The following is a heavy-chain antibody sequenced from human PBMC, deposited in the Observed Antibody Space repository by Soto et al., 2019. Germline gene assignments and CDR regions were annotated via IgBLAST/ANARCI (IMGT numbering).Heavy chain of an antibody. CDR3: ALLGGPAAILLRV. J-gene: IGHJ4*02. Sequence: ASVKVSCKASGYTFTGYYINWVRQATGQGLEWMGWMNPNSGNTGYAQKFQGRVTMTRNTSISTAYMELSSLRSEDTAVYYCALLGGPAAILLRVWGQGTLVTVSS. V-gene: IGHV1-8*02. CDR2: MNPNSGNT. CDR1: GYTFTGYY. D-gene: IGHD2-2*01.